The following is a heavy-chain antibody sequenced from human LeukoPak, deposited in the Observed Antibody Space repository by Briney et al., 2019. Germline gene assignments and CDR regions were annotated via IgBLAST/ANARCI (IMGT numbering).Heavy chain of an antibody. J-gene: IGHJ4*02. CDR3: ARAGPSSGWHQFDY. V-gene: IGHV3-66*01. CDR2: IYSGGST. CDR1: GFTVSRNY. D-gene: IGHD6-25*01. Sequence: GGSLTLSCSASGFTVSRNYMSSARHARGEGLGWVSVIYSGGSTYYADSVKGRFTISRDNSKNTLYLQMNSLRAEDTAVYYCARAGPSSGWHQFDYWGQGTVVTVSS.